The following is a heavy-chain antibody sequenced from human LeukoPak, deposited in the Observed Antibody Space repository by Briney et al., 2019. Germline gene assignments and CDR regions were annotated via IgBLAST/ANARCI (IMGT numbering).Heavy chain of an antibody. CDR2: IYNSGST. CDR3: AQRGDYYDSSGYPRAYDALDI. CDR1: GGSISTSSYY. J-gene: IGHJ3*02. V-gene: IGHV4-39*01. D-gene: IGHD3-22*01. Sequence: SETLSLTCTVSGGSISTSSYYWGWIPHPPGKGLMWIGSIYNSGSTYYEQSIKSRVTISVDTSKNQFSLKLSSVTAADTAVYYCAQRGDYYDSSGYPRAYDALDIWGQGTMVTVSS.